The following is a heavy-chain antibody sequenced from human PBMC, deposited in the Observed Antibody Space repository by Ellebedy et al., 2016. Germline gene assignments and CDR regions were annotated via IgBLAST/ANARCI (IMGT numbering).Heavy chain of an antibody. Sequence: GGSLRLXXAASGFTFSSYAMSWVRQAPGKGLEWVSAISGSGGSTYYADSVKGRFTISRDNSKNTLYLQMNSLRAEDTAVYYCAKDELASSSWDLFDYWGQGTLVTVSS. CDR3: AKDELASSSWDLFDY. V-gene: IGHV3-23*01. D-gene: IGHD6-13*01. CDR1: GFTFSSYA. CDR2: ISGSGGST. J-gene: IGHJ4*02.